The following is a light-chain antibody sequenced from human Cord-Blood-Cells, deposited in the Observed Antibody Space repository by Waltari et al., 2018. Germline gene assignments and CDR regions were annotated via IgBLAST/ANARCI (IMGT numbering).Light chain of an antibody. V-gene: IGKV2-28*01. CDR3: MQALQTGT. CDR1: QSLLHSNGYNY. J-gene: IGKJ1*01. Sequence: DIVMTQSPLSLPVTPGEPASISCRSSQSLLHSNGYNYLDWYLQKPGQSPQLLIYLGSNRASGVPYRFSGSGSGTEFTLKISRVEAEDVGVYYCMQALQTGTFGQGTKVEIK. CDR2: LGS.